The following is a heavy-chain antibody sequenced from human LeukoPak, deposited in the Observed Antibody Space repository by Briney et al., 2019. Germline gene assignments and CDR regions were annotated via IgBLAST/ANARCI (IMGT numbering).Heavy chain of an antibody. J-gene: IGHJ4*02. V-gene: IGHV4-59*12. CDR2: IYYSGST. D-gene: IGHD3-10*01. CDR3: ARMRITVVRGVIIGPVDY. Sequence: SETLSLTCTVSGGSISSYYWSWIRQPPGKGLEWIGYIYYSGSTNYNPSLKSRVTISVDTSKNQFSLKLSSVTAADTAVYYCARMRITVVRGVIIGPVDYWGQGTLVTVSS. CDR1: GGSISSYY.